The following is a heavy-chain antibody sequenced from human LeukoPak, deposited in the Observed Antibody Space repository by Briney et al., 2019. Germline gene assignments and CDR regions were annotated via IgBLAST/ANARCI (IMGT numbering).Heavy chain of an antibody. CDR2: ICYSGST. Sequence: NPSQTLSHTCTVSGGSISSGGYYWSWIRQHPGKGLEWIGYICYSGSTYYNPSLKSRVTISVDTSKNQFSLKLSSVTAADTAVYYCARETMVLGVIKGTVPDYFDYWGQGTLVTVSS. V-gene: IGHV4-31*03. D-gene: IGHD3-10*01. CDR3: ARETMVLGVIKGTVPDYFDY. CDR1: GGSISSGGYY. J-gene: IGHJ4*02.